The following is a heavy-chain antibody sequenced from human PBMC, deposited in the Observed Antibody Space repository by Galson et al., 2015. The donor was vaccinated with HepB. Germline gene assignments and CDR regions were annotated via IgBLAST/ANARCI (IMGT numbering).Heavy chain of an antibody. V-gene: IGHV3-9*01. Sequence: SLRLSCAASGFTFDDYAMHWVRQAPGKGLEWVSGISWNSGSIGYADSVKGRFTISRDNAKNSLYLQMNSLRAEDTALYYCAKGRLRLGELSFYFDYWGQGTLVTVSS. D-gene: IGHD3-16*02. J-gene: IGHJ4*02. CDR1: GFTFDDYA. CDR3: AKGRLRLGELSFYFDY. CDR2: ISWNSGSI.